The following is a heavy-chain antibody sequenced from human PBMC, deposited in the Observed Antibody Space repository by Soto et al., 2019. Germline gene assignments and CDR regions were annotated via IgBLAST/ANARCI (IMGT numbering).Heavy chain of an antibody. Sequence: QVQLVQSGAEGKKPGSSVRVSCRAFGATFSSYAISWVRQAPGQGLEWMGGIIPIFGTANYAQKFQGRVTITADESTSTAYMELSSLRSEDTAVYYCARGGGSYYPSDYWGQGTLVTVSS. J-gene: IGHJ4*02. V-gene: IGHV1-69*12. CDR2: IIPIFGTA. CDR1: GATFSSYA. CDR3: ARGGGSYYPSDY. D-gene: IGHD1-26*01.